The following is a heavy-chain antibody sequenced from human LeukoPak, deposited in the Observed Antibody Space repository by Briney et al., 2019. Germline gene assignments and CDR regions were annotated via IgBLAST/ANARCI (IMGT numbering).Heavy chain of an antibody. Sequence: SETLSLTCAVYGGSFSGYYWSWIRQPPGKGLGWIGEIYHSGSTNYNPSLKNRVTISVDTSKNQFSLKLSSVTAADTAVYYCVQMVRGVIYWGQGTLVTVSS. D-gene: IGHD3-10*01. J-gene: IGHJ4*02. V-gene: IGHV4-34*01. CDR2: IYHSGST. CDR1: GGSFSGYY. CDR3: VQMVRGVIY.